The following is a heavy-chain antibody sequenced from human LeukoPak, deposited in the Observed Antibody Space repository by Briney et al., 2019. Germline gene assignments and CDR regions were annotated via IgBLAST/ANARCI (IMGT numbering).Heavy chain of an antibody. CDR3: TLSGWYYYYYYMDV. D-gene: IGHD6-19*01. Sequence: QPGGSLRLSCVASGFTFSSYAMHWVRQAPGKGLEWVAVISYDGSNKYYADSVKGRFTISRDNSKNTLYLQMNSLRAEDTAVYYCTLSGWYYYYYYMDVWGKGTTVTVSS. CDR2: ISYDGSNK. J-gene: IGHJ6*03. CDR1: GFTFSSYA. V-gene: IGHV3-30*04.